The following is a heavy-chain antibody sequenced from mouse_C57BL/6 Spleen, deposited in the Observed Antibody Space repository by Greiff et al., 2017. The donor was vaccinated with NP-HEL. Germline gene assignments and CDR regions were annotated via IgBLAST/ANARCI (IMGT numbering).Heavy chain of an antibody. CDR2: ISGGGGNT. CDR1: GFTFSSYT. CDR3: ARHGEVKELFAY. J-gene: IGHJ3*01. Sequence: VKRVEYGGGLVKPGGSLKLSCAASGFTFSSYTMSWVRQTPEKRLEWVATISGGGGNTYYPDSVKGRFTISRDNAKNTLYLQMSSLRSEDTALYYCARHGEVKELFAYWGQGTLVTVSA. D-gene: IGHD2-5*01. V-gene: IGHV5-9*01.